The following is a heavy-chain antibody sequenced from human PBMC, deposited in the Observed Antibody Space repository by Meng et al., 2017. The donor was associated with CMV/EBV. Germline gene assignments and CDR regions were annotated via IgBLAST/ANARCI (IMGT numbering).Heavy chain of an antibody. CDR1: GFTFNIYA. D-gene: IGHD1/OR15-1a*01. Sequence: GGSLRLSCATSGFTFNIYAITWVRQAPGKGLEWVSSISGNSGSTYYADSVKGRFTISRDNSKNTLYLQMNSLRAEDTAVYYCARSLTGTGYSFDYWGQGTLVTVSS. V-gene: IGHV3-23*01. CDR3: ARSLTGTGYSFDY. J-gene: IGHJ4*02. CDR2: ISGNSGST.